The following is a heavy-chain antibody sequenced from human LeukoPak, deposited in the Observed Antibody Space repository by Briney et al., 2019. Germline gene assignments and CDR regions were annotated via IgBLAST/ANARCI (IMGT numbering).Heavy chain of an antibody. D-gene: IGHD6-13*01. CDR3: ATDFIAPYYFDY. J-gene: IGHJ4*02. CDR2: FDPEDGET. V-gene: IGHV1-24*01. CDR1: GYTLTELS. Sequence: VASVRVSCKVSGYTLTELSMHWVRQAPGKGLEWMGGFDPEDGETIYAQKFQGRVTMTEDTSTDTVYMELSSLRSEDTAVYYCATDFIAPYYFDYWGQGTLVTVSS.